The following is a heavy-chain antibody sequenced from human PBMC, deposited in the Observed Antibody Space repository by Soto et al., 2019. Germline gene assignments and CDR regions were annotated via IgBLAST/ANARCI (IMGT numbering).Heavy chain of an antibody. D-gene: IGHD3-22*01. J-gene: IGHJ4*02. CDR3: ATDSSGYYYDSSYGY. V-gene: IGHV1-24*01. CDR2: FDPEDGET. Sequence: ASVKVSCKVSGYTLTELSMHWVRQAPGKGLEWMGGFDPEDGETIYAQKFQGRVTMTEDTSTDTAYMELSSLRSEDTAVYYCATDSSGYYYDSSYGYWGQGTLVTVSS. CDR1: GYTLTELS.